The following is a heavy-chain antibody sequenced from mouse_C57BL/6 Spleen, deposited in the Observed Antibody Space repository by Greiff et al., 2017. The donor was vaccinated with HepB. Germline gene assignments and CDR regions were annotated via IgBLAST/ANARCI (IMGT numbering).Heavy chain of an antibody. CDR2: IYPSDSET. D-gene: IGHD1-1*01. V-gene: IGHV1-61*01. CDR1: GYTFTSYW. Sequence: VQLQQPGAELVRPGSSVKLSCKASGYTFTSYWMDWVKQRPGQGLEWIGNIYPSDSETHYNQKFKDKATLTVDKSSSTAYMQLSSLTSEDSAVYYCARSQFITTVNYAMDYWGQGTSVTVSS. CDR3: ARSQFITTVNYAMDY. J-gene: IGHJ4*01.